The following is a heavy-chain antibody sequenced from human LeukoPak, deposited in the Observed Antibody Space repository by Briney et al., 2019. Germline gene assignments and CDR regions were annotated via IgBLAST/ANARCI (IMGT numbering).Heavy chain of an antibody. CDR1: GGSISSRNW. CDR2: IYQSGTT. Sequence: SETLSLTCVVSGGSISSRNWWSWVRQPPGKGLEWIGEIYQSGTTNYNPSLKSRVTISVDKSKNQFSLKLSSVTAADTAVYYCARIRGYGSDFYYYYMDVWGKGTTVTVSS. D-gene: IGHD6-19*01. J-gene: IGHJ6*03. CDR3: ARIRGYGSDFYYYYMDV. V-gene: IGHV4-4*02.